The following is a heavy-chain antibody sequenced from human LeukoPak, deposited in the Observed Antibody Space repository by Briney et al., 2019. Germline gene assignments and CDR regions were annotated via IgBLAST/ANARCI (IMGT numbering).Heavy chain of an antibody. CDR1: GGSMKSGSYY. J-gene: IGHJ4*02. CDR3: ASGYYDSSGYYYVYFDY. Sequence: SETLSLTCTVSGGSMKSGSYYWSWIRQPAGKGLEWIGYIYYSGSTNYNPSLKSRVTISVDTSKNQFSLKLSSVTAADTAVYYCASGYYDSSGYYYVYFDYWGQGTLVTVSS. D-gene: IGHD3-22*01. V-gene: IGHV4-61*10. CDR2: IYYSGST.